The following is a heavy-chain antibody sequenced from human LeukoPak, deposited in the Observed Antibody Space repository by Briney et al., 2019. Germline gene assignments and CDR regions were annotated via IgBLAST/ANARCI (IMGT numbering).Heavy chain of an antibody. J-gene: IGHJ3*02. Sequence: GGSLRLSCAASGFTFSDYWMSWVRQAPGKGLEWVANIKLDGSQKFYVDSAEGRFTISRDNTKRLLYLQMSSLRAEDTAVYYCAREKVATASAFDIWGQGTMVTVSS. V-gene: IGHV3-7*01. CDR3: AREKVATASAFDI. CDR1: GFTFSDYW. CDR2: IKLDGSQK. D-gene: IGHD4-23*01.